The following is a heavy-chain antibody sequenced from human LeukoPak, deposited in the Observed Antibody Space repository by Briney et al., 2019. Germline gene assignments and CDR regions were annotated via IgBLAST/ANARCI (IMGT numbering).Heavy chain of an antibody. CDR3: ARGPYYYDSSGLDY. D-gene: IGHD3-22*01. V-gene: IGHV4-34*01. CDR1: GFPFSSRV. CDR2: INHSGST. Sequence: GSLRLSCAASGFPFSSRVMSWIRQPPGKGLEWIGEINHSGSTNYNPSLKSRVTISVDTSKNQFSLKLSSVTAADTAVYYCARGPYYYDSSGLDYWGQGTLVTVSS. J-gene: IGHJ4*02.